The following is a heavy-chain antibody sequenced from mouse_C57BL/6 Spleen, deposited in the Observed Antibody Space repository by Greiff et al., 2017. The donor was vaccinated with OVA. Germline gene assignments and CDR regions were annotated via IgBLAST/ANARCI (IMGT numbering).Heavy chain of an antibody. CDR3: ARLGRTGAMDY. Sequence: VQLKESGPVLVKPGASVKMSCKASGYTFTDYYMNWVKQSHGKSLEWIGVINPYNGGTSYNQKFKGKATLTVDKSSSTAYMELNSLTSEDSAVYYCARLGRTGAMDYWGQGTSVTVSS. D-gene: IGHD4-1*01. V-gene: IGHV1-19*01. CDR1: GYTFTDYY. CDR2: INPYNGGT. J-gene: IGHJ4*01.